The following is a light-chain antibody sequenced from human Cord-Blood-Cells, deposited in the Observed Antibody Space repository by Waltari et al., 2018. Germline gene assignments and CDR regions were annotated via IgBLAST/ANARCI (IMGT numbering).Light chain of an antibody. J-gene: IGKJ1*01. V-gene: IGKV1-5*01. CDR1: QSISSW. CDR2: DAS. CDR3: QQYNSYSWT. Sequence: DIQMTQPPSTLSASVGDRVTLTCRASQSISSWLAWYQQKPGKAPKPLIYDASSLESGVPSRFSGSGSGTEFTLTISSLQPDDFATYYCQQYNSYSWTFGQGTKVEIK.